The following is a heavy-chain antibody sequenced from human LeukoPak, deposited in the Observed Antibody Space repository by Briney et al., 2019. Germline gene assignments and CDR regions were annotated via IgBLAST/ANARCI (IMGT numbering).Heavy chain of an antibody. CDR3: AKMTVSGRDNWFDP. Sequence: SVKVSCKASGYTFTSNDINWVRQATGQGLEWMGWLNPNSGNTGYAQKFQGRVTITRNTSINTAYMELTSLTSEDTAVYYCAKMTVSGRDNWFDPWGQGTLVTVSS. V-gene: IGHV1-8*01. CDR1: GYTFTSND. CDR2: LNPNSGNT. D-gene: IGHD6-19*01. J-gene: IGHJ5*02.